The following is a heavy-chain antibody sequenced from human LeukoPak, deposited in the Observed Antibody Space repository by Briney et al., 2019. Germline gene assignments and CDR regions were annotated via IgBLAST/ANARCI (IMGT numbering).Heavy chain of an antibody. V-gene: IGHV4-34*01. CDR2: INHSGST. CDR1: GGSFSGYY. D-gene: IGHD3-22*01. J-gene: IGHJ4*02. CDR3: AREGSITMIVVPIAGYFDY. Sequence: NPSETLSLTCAVYGGSFSGYYWSWIRQPPGKGLEWIGEINHSGSTNYNPSLKSRVTISVDTSKNQFSLKLSSVTAADTAVYYCAREGSITMIVVPIAGYFDYWGQGTLVTVSS.